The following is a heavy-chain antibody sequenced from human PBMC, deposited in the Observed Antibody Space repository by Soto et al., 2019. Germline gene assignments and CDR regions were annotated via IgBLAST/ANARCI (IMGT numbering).Heavy chain of an antibody. CDR1: GFTFSSYA. Sequence: SLRLSCAASGFTFSSYAMHWVRQAPGKGLEWVAVISYDGSNKYYADSVKGRFTISRDNSKNTLYLQMNSLRAEDTAVYYCARDEDDYVWGSYGLDYWGQGTLVTVSS. D-gene: IGHD3-16*01. CDR2: ISYDGSNK. CDR3: ARDEDDYVWGSYGLDY. J-gene: IGHJ4*02. V-gene: IGHV3-30-3*01.